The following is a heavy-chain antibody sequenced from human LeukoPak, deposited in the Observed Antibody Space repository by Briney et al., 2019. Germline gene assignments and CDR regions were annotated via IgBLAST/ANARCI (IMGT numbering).Heavy chain of an antibody. D-gene: IGHD2-2*01. V-gene: IGHV3-30*01. CDR2: ISYEGSNK. CDR3: ARDSVLWSSTSCPDY. Sequence: GGSLRLACAASVFTFSSYAMHWVRQARGRGLGWEAVISYEGSNKYYADCVKGRFTIARDNSKNTLCLQMNGLRAEDTAVYYCARDSVLWSSTSCPDYWGQGTLVTVSS. CDR1: VFTFSSYA. J-gene: IGHJ4*02.